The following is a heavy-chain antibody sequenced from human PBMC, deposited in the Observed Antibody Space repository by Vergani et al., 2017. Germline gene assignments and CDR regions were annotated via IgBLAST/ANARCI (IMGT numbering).Heavy chain of an antibody. D-gene: IGHD3-9*01. CDR2: ISSSGSTI. J-gene: IGHJ4*02. CDR1: GFTFSSYE. CDR3: ARVGLGDILTGECDY. Sequence: EVQLVESGGGLVQPGGSLRLSCAASGFTFSSYEVNWVRQAPGKGLEWVSYISSSGSTIYYADSVKGRFTISRDNAKNSLYLQMNSLRAEDTAVYYCARVGLGDILTGECDYWGQGTLVTVSS. V-gene: IGHV3-48*03.